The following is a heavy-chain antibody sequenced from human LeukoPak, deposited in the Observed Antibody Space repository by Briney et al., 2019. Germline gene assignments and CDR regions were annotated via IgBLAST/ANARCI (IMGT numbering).Heavy chain of an antibody. Sequence: GGSLRLSCAASGFTFSSYAMSWVRQAPGKGLEWVSAISGSGGSTYYADSVKGRFSISRDNSKNTLYLQVNGLRTEDTAVYYCAKDRLLNCRGDCYIFDYWGQGTVVTVSS. J-gene: IGHJ4*02. CDR2: ISGSGGST. V-gene: IGHV3-23*01. D-gene: IGHD2-21*02. CDR3: AKDRLLNCRGDCYIFDY. CDR1: GFTFSSYA.